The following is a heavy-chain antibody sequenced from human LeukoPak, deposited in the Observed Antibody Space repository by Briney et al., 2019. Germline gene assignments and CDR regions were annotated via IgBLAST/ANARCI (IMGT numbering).Heavy chain of an antibody. CDR1: GYTFTSYG. D-gene: IGHD2-15*01. V-gene: IGHV1-8*02. J-gene: IGHJ4*02. CDR3: ARGVAAGVDY. Sequence: ASVKVSCKASGYTFTSYGITWVRQAPGQGLEWMGWMSPNSGDTGYAQKFQGRVTMTRDTSITTAYMELSSLRSEDTAVYYCARGVAAGVDYWGQGTLVTVSS. CDR2: MSPNSGDT.